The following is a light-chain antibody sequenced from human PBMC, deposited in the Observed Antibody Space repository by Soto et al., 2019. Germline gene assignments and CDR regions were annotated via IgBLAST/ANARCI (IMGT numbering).Light chain of an antibody. CDR3: LLYMGRGIWV. J-gene: IGLJ3*02. CDR2: STN. Sequence: QAVVTQEPSFSVSPGGTVTLTCVLSSGSVSTTYYPSWYQQTPGQAPRTLIYSTNTRSSGVPDRFSGSILGNKAALTITGAQADDESDYYFLLYMGRGIWVFGGGTKLTVL. CDR1: SGSVSTTYY. V-gene: IGLV8-61*01.